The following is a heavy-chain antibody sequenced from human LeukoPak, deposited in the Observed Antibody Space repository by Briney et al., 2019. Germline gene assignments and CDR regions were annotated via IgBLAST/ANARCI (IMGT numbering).Heavy chain of an antibody. D-gene: IGHD4-23*01. CDR3: ARDAASVVTGHFDY. Sequence: GGSLRLSCAASGFTFSSYWMSWVRQAPGKGLEWVGNIKHGGSNKYYVDSVKGRFTISRDNAKNSLYLQMNSLRAEDTGVYYCARDAASVVTGHFDYWGQGTLVTVSS. CDR2: IKHGGSNK. V-gene: IGHV3-7*01. J-gene: IGHJ4*02. CDR1: GFTFSSYW.